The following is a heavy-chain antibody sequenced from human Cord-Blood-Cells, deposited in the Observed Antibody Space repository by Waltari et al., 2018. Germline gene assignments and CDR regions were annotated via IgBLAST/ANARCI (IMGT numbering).Heavy chain of an antibody. D-gene: IGHD6-13*01. V-gene: IGHV4-39*01. CDR1: GGSISSSSYY. CDR3: ASLLGIAAAGDY. CDR2: IYYSGST. Sequence: QLQLQESGPGLVKPSETLSPPCTVTGGSISSSSYYWGWIRQPPGKGLEWIGSIYYSGSTYYNPSLKSRVTISVDTSNNQFSLKLSSVTAADTAVYYCASLLGIAAAGDYWGQGTLVTVSS. J-gene: IGHJ4*02.